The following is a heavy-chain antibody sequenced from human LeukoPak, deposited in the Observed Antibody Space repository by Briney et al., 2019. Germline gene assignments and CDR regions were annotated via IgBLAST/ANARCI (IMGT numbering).Heavy chain of an antibody. J-gene: IGHJ4*02. CDR1: GFTFSDHY. CDR2: ISSSGSTI. V-gene: IGHV3-11*01. CDR3: ARVYSSGWFVFDY. Sequence: GGSLRLSCAASGFTFSDHYMSWIRQAPGKGLEWVSYISSSGSTIYYADSVKGRFSISRDNAKNSLYLQMNSLRAEDTAVYYCARVYSSGWFVFDYWGQGTLVTVSS. D-gene: IGHD6-19*01.